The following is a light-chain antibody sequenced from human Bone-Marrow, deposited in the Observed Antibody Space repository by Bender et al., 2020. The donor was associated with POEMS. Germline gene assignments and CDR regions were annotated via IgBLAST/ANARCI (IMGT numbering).Light chain of an antibody. CDR1: SSDIGSYDL. CDR3: CSYAGTRTLV. V-gene: IGLV2-23*02. Sequence: QSALTQPASVSGSPGQSITISCTGTSSDIGSYDLVSWYQHHPGKAPKLLIYEVSKRPSGVSTRFSGSKSGSTASVTISGLQAEDEADYYCCSYAGTRTLVFGGGTKLTVL. J-gene: IGLJ2*01. CDR2: EVS.